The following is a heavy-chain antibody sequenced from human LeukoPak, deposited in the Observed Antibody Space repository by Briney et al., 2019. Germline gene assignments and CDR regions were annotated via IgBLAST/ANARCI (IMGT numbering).Heavy chain of an antibody. V-gene: IGHV3-7*01. Sequence: GGSLRLSCEASGFNFFNFWMTWVRQAPGKGLEWVATIKQSGIDKYYVDSVKGRFTISRDNAKNSMYLEMKNLRGDDTGIYYCVRDSGSAWSGLFGSWGQGTLVTVSS. D-gene: IGHD2-21*02. CDR3: VRDSGSAWSGLFGS. CDR2: IKQSGIDK. J-gene: IGHJ4*02. CDR1: GFNFFNFW.